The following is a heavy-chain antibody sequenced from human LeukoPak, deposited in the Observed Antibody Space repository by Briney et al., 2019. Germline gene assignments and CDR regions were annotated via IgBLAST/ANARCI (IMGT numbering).Heavy chain of an antibody. J-gene: IGHJ6*02. CDR2: IYSGGST. CDR3: ASGPTGYYTESYYYGMDV. CDR1: GFTVSSNY. V-gene: IGHV3-53*01. Sequence: GGSLRLSCAASGFTVSSNYMSWVRQAPGKGLEWVSVIYSGGSTYYADSVKGRFTISRDNSKNTLCLQMNSLRAEDTAVYYCASGPTGYYTESYYYGMDVWGQGTTVTVSS. D-gene: IGHD3/OR15-3a*01.